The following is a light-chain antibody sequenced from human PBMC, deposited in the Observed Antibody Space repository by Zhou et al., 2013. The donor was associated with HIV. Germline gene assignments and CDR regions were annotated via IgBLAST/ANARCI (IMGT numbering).Light chain of an antibody. Sequence: DIQMTQSPSSLSASVGDRVTIACRASQTISIYLNWYQQKPGEAPKVLIYTTTTLQSGVPSRFSGSGSGTNFTLSISSLQPEDFATYYCQQSYTFPTFGQGTRLEIK. V-gene: IGKV1-39*01. CDR3: QQSYTFPT. J-gene: IGKJ5*01. CDR2: TTT. CDR1: QTISIY.